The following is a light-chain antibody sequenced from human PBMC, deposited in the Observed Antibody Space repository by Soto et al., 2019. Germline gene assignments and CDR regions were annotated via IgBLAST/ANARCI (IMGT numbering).Light chain of an antibody. V-gene: IGKV1-5*01. Sequence: DIQMTQSPSTLSASVGDRVTITCRASPSVSSWLAWYQQKPGKAPKLLIFDASSLESGVPSRFSGSGSGTEFTLTISSLQPDDSATYYYQHLRTFGQGTKVDI. CDR1: PSVSSW. J-gene: IGKJ1*01. CDR2: DAS. CDR3: QHLRT.